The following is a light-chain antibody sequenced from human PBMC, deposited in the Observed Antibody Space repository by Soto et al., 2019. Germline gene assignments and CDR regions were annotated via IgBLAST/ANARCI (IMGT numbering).Light chain of an antibody. CDR1: QSVSSSY. V-gene: IGKV3-20*01. Sequence: EIVLTHSPGTLSLSPGERATLSCRASQSVSSSYLAWYQQKPGQAPRLLMYGASSRATGIPDRFSGSGSGTDFTLTINRLEPEDFAVYYCQQYGSSPLFTFGPGTKVDIK. J-gene: IGKJ3*01. CDR3: QQYGSSPLFT. CDR2: GAS.